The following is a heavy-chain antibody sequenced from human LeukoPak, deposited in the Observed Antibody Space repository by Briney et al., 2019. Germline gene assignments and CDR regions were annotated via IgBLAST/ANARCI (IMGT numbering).Heavy chain of an antibody. V-gene: IGHV4-59*01. CDR1: GGSISSYY. CDR2: IYYSGST. Sequence: SETLSLTCTVSGGSISSYYWSWIRQPPGKGLEWXGXIYYSGSTNYNPSLKSRVTISVGTSKNQFSLKLSSVTAADAAVYYCARARGYDFWSGYYSNWFDPWGQGTLVTVSS. D-gene: IGHD3-3*01. CDR3: ARARGYDFWSGYYSNWFDP. J-gene: IGHJ5*02.